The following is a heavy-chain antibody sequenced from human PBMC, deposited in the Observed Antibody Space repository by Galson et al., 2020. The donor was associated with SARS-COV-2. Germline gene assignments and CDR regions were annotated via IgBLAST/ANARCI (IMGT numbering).Heavy chain of an antibody. CDR3: ARDLGAGGAFDS. Sequence: SETLSLTCAVSGGSISSGGYYWSWIRQHPGKGLEWIGYIYYNGRPYSNPSLTSRVTISVDTSENHFSLTLGSVTAADTAVYYCARDLGAGGAFDSWGQGAMVTFSS. CDR2: IYYNGRP. J-gene: IGHJ3*02. V-gene: IGHV4-31*11. CDR1: GGSISSGGYY. D-gene: IGHD3-16*01.